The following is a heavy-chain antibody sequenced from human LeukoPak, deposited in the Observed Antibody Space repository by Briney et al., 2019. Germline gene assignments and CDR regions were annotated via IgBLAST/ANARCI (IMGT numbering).Heavy chain of an antibody. CDR1: GFTFSSYG. J-gene: IGHJ4*02. CDR2: ISYDGSNK. V-gene: IGHV3-30*18. Sequence: PGRSLRLSCAASGFTFSSYGMHWVRQAPGKGLEWVAVISYDGSNKYYADSVKGRFTISRDNSKNTLYLQMNSLRAEDTAVYYCANDYYDSSGSNPWGQGTLVTVSS. D-gene: IGHD3-22*01. CDR3: ANDYYDSSGSNP.